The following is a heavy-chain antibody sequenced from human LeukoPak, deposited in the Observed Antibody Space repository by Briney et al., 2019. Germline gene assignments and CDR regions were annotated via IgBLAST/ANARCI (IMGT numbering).Heavy chain of an antibody. CDR1: GFTFSRSA. J-gene: IGHJ4*02. Sequence: GGSLRLSCAASGFTFSRSAMTWVRQGPGTELKFVASIIYSGGATYYADSVKGRFTISRDNSKNTLYLQMNSLRAEDTALYYCAKDGLYYDGSEHVYYFDSWGQGTLVTVSS. D-gene: IGHD3-22*01. CDR3: AKDGLYYDGSEHVYYFDS. CDR2: IIYSGGAT. V-gene: IGHV3-23*01.